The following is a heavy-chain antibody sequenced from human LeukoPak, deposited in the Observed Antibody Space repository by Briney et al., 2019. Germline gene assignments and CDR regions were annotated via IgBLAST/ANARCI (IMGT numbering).Heavy chain of an antibody. V-gene: IGHV5-51*01. J-gene: IGHJ4*02. CDR1: GYTFTNYW. CDR2: IYPGDSDT. Sequence: GDSLKISCQGSGYTFTNYWIGWVRQMSGKGLEWMGIIYPGDSDTRYSPSFQGQVTISADKSISTAYLQWSSLKASDTAVYYCARRMYGDYQDYFDFWGQGTLVTVSS. D-gene: IGHD4-17*01. CDR3: ARRMYGDYQDYFDF.